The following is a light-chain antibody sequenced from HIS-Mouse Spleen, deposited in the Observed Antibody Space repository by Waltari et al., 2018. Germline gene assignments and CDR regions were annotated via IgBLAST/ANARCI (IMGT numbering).Light chain of an antibody. J-gene: IGLJ2*01. Sequence: SYVLTQPPSVSVAPGQTARITCGGNNIGSKSVHWYQQKPGQAPVLAVYADRDRPSGIPERFSGSNSGNTATLTISRVEAGDEADYYCQVWDSSSDRVVFGGGTKLTVL. CDR3: QVWDSSSDRVV. CDR1: NIGSKS. V-gene: IGLV3-21*02. CDR2: ADR.